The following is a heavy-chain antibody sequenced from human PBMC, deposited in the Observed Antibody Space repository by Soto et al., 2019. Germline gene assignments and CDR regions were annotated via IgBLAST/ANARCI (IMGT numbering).Heavy chain of an antibody. CDR3: ATQEVGGSYVYTFAP. D-gene: IGHD1-26*01. Sequence: PSETLSLTCTVSGGSITSSSYYWGWIRQPPGKGLEWIGSIYYSGSTYYNPSHKSRVTISVDTSKNQFSLKLSSVTAADTAVYYCATQEVGGSYVYTFAPWGQGTLVTVSS. J-gene: IGHJ5*02. CDR2: IYYSGST. V-gene: IGHV4-39*01. CDR1: GGSITSSSYY.